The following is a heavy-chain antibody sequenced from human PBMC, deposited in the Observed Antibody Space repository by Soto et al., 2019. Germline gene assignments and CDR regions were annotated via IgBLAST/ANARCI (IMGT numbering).Heavy chain of an antibody. CDR3: ARGTTDGYNPYYFDY. CDR2: IYSGGST. Sequence: EVPLVESGGGLVQPGGSLRLSCAASGFTVSSNYMSWVRQAPGKGLEWVSVIYSGGSTYYADSVKGRFTISRDNSKNTLYLQMNSLRAEDTAVYYCARGTTDGYNPYYFDYWGQGTLVTVSS. D-gene: IGHD5-12*01. V-gene: IGHV3-66*01. CDR1: GFTVSSNY. J-gene: IGHJ4*02.